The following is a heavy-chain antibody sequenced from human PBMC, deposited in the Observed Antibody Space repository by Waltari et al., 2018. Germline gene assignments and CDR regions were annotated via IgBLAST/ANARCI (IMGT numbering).Heavy chain of an antibody. CDR2: VQRSGRT. CDR3: ARDRGRGIYLDS. D-gene: IGHD2-15*01. CDR1: VASLRSPDW. J-gene: IGHJ4*02. Sequence: QLQLQESGPGLAKPPGHLSLTPASSVASLRSPDWWSWVRQPPGKGLEWVGQVQRSGRTNFNPSFASRVTMSFDTYNNQFSLKVTSVTAADSAVYYCARDRGRGIYLDSWGPGTLVTVS. V-gene: IGHV4-4*03.